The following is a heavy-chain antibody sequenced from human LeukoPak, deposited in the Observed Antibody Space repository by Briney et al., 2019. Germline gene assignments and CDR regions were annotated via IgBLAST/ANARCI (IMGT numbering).Heavy chain of an antibody. CDR2: IYYSGST. J-gene: IGHJ4*02. Sequence: SSETLSLTCTVSGGSISSSSYYWGWIRQPPGKGLEWIGSIYYSGSTYYNPSLKSRVTISVDTSKNQFSLKLSSVTAADTAVYYCAREKGGEMATIYFDYWGQGTLVTVSS. D-gene: IGHD5-24*01. CDR1: GGSISSSSYY. CDR3: AREKGGEMATIYFDY. V-gene: IGHV4-39*02.